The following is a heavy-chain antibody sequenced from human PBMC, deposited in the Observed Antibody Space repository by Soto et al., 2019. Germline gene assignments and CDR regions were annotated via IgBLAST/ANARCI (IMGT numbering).Heavy chain of an antibody. J-gene: IGHJ6*02. CDR3: ARDKRAYCGGDCYYLGMAV. V-gene: IGHV1-69*13. CDR2: IIPIFGTA. D-gene: IGHD2-21*01. CDR1: GGAFSSYA. Sequence: ASVKVSCKASGGAFSSYAMSWVRQAPVRVLEWMVGIIPIFGTANYAQKFQGRVTITADESTSTAYMELSSLRSEDTAVYYCARDKRAYCGGDCYYLGMAVWAQGTTVTVSS.